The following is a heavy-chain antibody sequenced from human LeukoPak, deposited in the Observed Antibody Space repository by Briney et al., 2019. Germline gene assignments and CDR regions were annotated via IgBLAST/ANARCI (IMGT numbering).Heavy chain of an antibody. Sequence: PSETLSLTCTVSGASVSSSGYYWGWIRQPPGKGLEWIGSFYSSGNTYYNPSLKSRVTISVDTSKNQFSLKLTSVTAADTAVYYCALNGPGRGAGSYYNWFDPWGQGTLVTVSS. CDR2: FYSSGNT. D-gene: IGHD3-10*01. J-gene: IGHJ5*02. V-gene: IGHV4-39*01. CDR3: ALNGPGRGAGSYYNWFDP. CDR1: GASVSSSGYY.